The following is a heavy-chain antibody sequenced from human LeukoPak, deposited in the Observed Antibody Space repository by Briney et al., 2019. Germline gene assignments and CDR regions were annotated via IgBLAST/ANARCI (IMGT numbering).Heavy chain of an antibody. D-gene: IGHD3-10*01. CDR2: IYYTGDT. CDR3: VRVVTGSVDY. Sequence: SETLSLTCTVSGGSISGHYWGWIRQPPGKGLEWIGYIYYTGDTNYIPSFESRVIISVDTSKNQFSLKLGSVTAADTAIYYCVRVVTGSVDYWGQGTLVTVSS. J-gene: IGHJ4*02. CDR1: GGSISGHY. V-gene: IGHV4-59*11.